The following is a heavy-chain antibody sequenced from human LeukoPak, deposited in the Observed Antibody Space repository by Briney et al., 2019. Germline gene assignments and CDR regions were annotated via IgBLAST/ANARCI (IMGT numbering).Heavy chain of an antibody. CDR2: IYHSGST. D-gene: IGHD3-22*01. CDR1: GASISSSHW. V-gene: IGHV4-4*02. CDR3: ARTYDTSGYYYAFDY. J-gene: IGHJ4*02. Sequence: SGTLSLTCAVSGASISSSHWWSWVRQAPGKGLEWIGEIYHSGSTNYNPSLKNRVTISVDKSKNQFSLKLSSVTAADTAVYYCARTYDTSGYYYAFDYWGQGTLVTVSS.